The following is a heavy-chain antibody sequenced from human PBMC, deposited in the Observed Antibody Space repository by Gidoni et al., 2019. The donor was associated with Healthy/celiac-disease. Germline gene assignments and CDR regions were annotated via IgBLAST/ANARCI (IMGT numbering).Heavy chain of an antibody. CDR3: ARSITMIVVVNFDY. CDR1: GFTFRSYA. J-gene: IGHJ4*02. CDR2: ISGSGCST. Sequence: EVQLLESGGGLVQPGGSLRLSCAASGFTFRSYAMSWVRQAPGKGLEWVSAISGSGCSTYYADSVKGRFTISRDNSKNTLYLQMNSLRAEDTAVYYCARSITMIVVVNFDYWGQGTLVTVSS. D-gene: IGHD3-22*01. V-gene: IGHV3-23*01.